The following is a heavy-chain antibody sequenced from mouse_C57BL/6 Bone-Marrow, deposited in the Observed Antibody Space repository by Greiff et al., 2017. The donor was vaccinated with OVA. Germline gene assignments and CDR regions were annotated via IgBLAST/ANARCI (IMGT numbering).Heavy chain of an antibody. CDR3: ALYYGSSYRYFDV. J-gene: IGHJ1*03. CDR1: GYSFTDYN. CDR2: INPHYGTT. D-gene: IGHD1-1*01. V-gene: IGHV1-39*01. Sequence: EVQLQQSGPELVKPGASVKISCKASGYSFTDYNMNWVKQSNGQSLEWIGVINPHYGTTIYNQKFKGKATLTVDQTSSTAYMQLNSLTSEDSAVYYCALYYGSSYRYFDVWGTGTTVTVSS.